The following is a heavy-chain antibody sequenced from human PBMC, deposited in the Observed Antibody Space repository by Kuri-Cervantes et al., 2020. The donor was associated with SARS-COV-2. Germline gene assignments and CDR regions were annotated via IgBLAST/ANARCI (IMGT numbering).Heavy chain of an antibody. CDR3: ARRVPDDYGDYRFDP. CDR2: INHSGST. D-gene: IGHD4-17*01. CDR1: GGSFSGYY. V-gene: IGHV4-34*01. Sequence: SETLSLTCAVFGGSFSGYYWSWIRQSPGKGLEWIGKINHSGSTNYNPSLSSRVTISVDMSKNQFSLRLSSVTAAATAVYYCARRVPDDYGDYRFDPWGQGTLVTVSS. J-gene: IGHJ5*02.